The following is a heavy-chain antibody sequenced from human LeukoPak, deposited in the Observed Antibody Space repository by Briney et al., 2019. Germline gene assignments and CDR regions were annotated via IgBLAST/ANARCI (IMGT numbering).Heavy chain of an antibody. CDR3: ASGDGGYPVH. V-gene: IGHV3-7*02. CDR1: GFTFSSYW. D-gene: IGHD5-12*01. J-gene: IGHJ4*02. Sequence: PGGSLRLSCAASGFTFSSYWMSWVRQAPGKGLEWVANINQDGSEKYYGDSVKGRFTISRDNAKNSLYLQMNSLRAEDTAVYYCASGDGGYPVHWGQGTVVTVSS. CDR2: INQDGSEK.